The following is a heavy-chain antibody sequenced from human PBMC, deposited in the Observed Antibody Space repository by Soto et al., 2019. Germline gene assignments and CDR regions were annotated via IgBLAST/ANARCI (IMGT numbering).Heavy chain of an antibody. CDR3: ARDHRGGTDAFDI. CDR2: ISAYNGNT. CDR1: GYTFTSFG. J-gene: IGHJ3*02. Sequence: QVQLVQSGAEVKKPGASVKFSCKASGYTFTSFGISWVRQAPGQGLEWMGWISAYNGNTNYAENLQGRVTMTTDTATSTAYMELRSLRSDDTAVYYCARDHRGGTDAFDIWGQGTMVTVSS. V-gene: IGHV1-18*01. D-gene: IGHD2-15*01.